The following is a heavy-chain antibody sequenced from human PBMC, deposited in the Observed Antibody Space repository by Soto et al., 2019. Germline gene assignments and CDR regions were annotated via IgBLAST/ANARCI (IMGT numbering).Heavy chain of an antibody. CDR1: GYTLTELS. Sequence: GASVKVSCKVSGYTLTELSMHWVRQAPGEGLEWMGGFDPEDGETIYAQKFQGRVTVTEDTSTDTAYMELSSLRSEDTAVYYCATDGLQLWLGDQRYYYYGMDVWGQGTTVTVSS. V-gene: IGHV1-24*01. CDR3: ATDGLQLWLGDQRYYYYGMDV. D-gene: IGHD5-18*01. CDR2: FDPEDGET. J-gene: IGHJ6*02.